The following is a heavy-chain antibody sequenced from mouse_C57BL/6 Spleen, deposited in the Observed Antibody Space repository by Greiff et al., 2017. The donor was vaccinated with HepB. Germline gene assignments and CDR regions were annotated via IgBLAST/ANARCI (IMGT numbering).Heavy chain of an antibody. CDR2: IDPETGGT. D-gene: IGHD3-1*01. V-gene: IGHV1-15*01. CDR1: GYTFTDYE. Sequence: QVHVKQSGAELVRPGASVTLSCKASGYTFTDYEMHWVKQTPVHGLEWIGAIDPETGGTAYNQKFKGKAILTADKSSSTAYMELRSLTSEDSAVYYCTRSGALYFDYWGQGTTLTVSS. J-gene: IGHJ2*01. CDR3: TRSGALYFDY.